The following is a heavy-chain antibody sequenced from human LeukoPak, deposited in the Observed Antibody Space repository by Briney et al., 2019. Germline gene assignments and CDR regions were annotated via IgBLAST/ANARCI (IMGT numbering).Heavy chain of an antibody. D-gene: IGHD3-3*01. CDR1: GYTFTSYG. Sequence: ASVKVSCKASGYTFTSYGISWVRQAPGQGLEWMGWISAYNGNTNYAQKLQGRVTMTTDTSTSTAYMELRSLRSDDTAVYCCARDADLYYDFWSGHPDYWGQGTLVTVSS. V-gene: IGHV1-18*01. J-gene: IGHJ4*02. CDR2: ISAYNGNT. CDR3: ARDADLYYDFWSGHPDY.